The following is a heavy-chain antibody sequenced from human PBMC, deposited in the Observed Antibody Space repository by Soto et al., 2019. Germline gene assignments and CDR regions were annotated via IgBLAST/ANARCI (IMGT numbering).Heavy chain of an antibody. CDR1: GGSVSSGHYY. J-gene: IGHJ5*02. V-gene: IGHV4-61*01. D-gene: IGHD3-22*01. Sequence: SETLSLTCTVSGGSVSSGHYYWSWIRQPPGRGLEWIGYMYFSGSTNYNPSLKSRLTISLDKSKNQFSLKLSSVTAADTAMYYCAREVVATKLNWFDHWGQGTLVTVSS. CDR3: AREVVATKLNWFDH. CDR2: MYFSGST.